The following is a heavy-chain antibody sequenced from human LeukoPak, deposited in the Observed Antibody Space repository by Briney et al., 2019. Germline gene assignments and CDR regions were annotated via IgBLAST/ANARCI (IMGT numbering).Heavy chain of an antibody. CDR1: GYTFTSYG. Sequence: ASVKVSCKASGYTFTSYGISSVRQAPGQGLEWMGWISAYNGNTNYAQKLQGRVTMTTDTSTSTAYMELRSLRSDDTAVYYCARQGENTIFGVVIHAFDYWGQGTLVTVSS. J-gene: IGHJ4*02. D-gene: IGHD3-3*01. V-gene: IGHV1-18*01. CDR3: ARQGENTIFGVVIHAFDY. CDR2: ISAYNGNT.